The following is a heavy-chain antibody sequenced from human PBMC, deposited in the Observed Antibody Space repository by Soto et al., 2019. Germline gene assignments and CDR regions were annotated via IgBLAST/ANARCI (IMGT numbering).Heavy chain of an antibody. V-gene: IGHV4-59*01. D-gene: IGHD6-13*01. CDR2: IYYSGST. J-gene: IGHJ5*02. CDR1: GGSISSYY. Sequence: SETLSLTCTVSGGSISSYYWSWIRQPPGKGLEWIGYIYYSGSTNYNPSLKSRVTISVDTSKNQFSLKLSSVTAADTAVYYCARDSSSSSWYPNWFDPWGQGTLVTVSS. CDR3: ARDSSSSSWYPNWFDP.